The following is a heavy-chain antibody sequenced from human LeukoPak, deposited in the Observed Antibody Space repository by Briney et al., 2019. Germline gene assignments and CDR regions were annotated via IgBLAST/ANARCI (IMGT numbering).Heavy chain of an antibody. CDR2: IYSGGNT. CDR1: RFTVSSSY. D-gene: IGHD3-10*02. V-gene: IGHV3-66*02. CDR3: AMMFWSALAFDI. J-gene: IGHJ3*02. Sequence: GGSLRLSCAASRFTVSSSYMSCVRQAPGKGLEGVSVIYSGGNTYYADSVKGRFIISRDNSKNTPYLQMNSLRPEDTAMYYCAMMFWSALAFDIWGQGTMVTVSS.